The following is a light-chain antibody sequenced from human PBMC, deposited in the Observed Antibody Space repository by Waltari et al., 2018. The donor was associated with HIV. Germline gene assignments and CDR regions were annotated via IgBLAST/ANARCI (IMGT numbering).Light chain of an antibody. CDR2: DVS. Sequence: QSALSQPASVSWSPGQSITISCTGTCSDVGGYNYVSWYQQHPGKAPKLMIYDVSNRPSGVYNRFSGSKSGNTASLTISGLQAEDEADYYCSSYTSSSDLYVVFGGGTKLTVL. CDR1: CSDVGGYNY. CDR3: SSYTSSSDLYVV. V-gene: IGLV2-14*03. J-gene: IGLJ2*01.